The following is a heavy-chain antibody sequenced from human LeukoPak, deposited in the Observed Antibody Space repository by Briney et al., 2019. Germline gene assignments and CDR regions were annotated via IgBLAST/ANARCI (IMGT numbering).Heavy chain of an antibody. CDR3: AVGVVPAAIGDNWFDP. J-gene: IGHJ5*02. Sequence: GESLKISCKGSGYIFTSYWIGWVRQMPGKGLEWMGIIYPGDSDTRYSPSFQGQVTISADKSISTAYLQWSSLKASDTAMYYCAVGVVPAAIGDNWFDPWGQGTLVTVSS. D-gene: IGHD2-2*02. CDR1: GYIFTSYW. V-gene: IGHV5-51*01. CDR2: IYPGDSDT.